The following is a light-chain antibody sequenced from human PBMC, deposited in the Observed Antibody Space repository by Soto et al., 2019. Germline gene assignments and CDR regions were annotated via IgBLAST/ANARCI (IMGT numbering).Light chain of an antibody. CDR3: QHNYSTPPT. CDR2: GAS. V-gene: IGKV1-39*01. Sequence: DFQMTQSPSSLSASVGDRVTLTCRPSQTIVTNLNWYQQKPGKAPKVLIYGASTLQSGVPSRFSGSGSGTDFALTISSLQPEDFATYYCQHNYSTPPTFGQGTKVEIK. CDR1: QTIVTN. J-gene: IGKJ1*01.